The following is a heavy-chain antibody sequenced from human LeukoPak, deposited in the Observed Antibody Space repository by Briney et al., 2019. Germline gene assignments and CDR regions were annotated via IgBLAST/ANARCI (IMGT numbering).Heavy chain of an antibody. V-gene: IGHV7-4-1*02. Sequence: ASVKVSCKASGYTFTSYGLSWVRQAPGQGLEWMGWINTNTGNPTYAQGFTGRFVFSLDTSVSTAYLQISSLKADDTAVYYCARDGLYCTSGSCYSDWGQGTLVTVSS. CDR3: ARDGLYCTSGSCYSD. CDR2: INTNTGNP. CDR1: GYTFTSYG. D-gene: IGHD2-15*01. J-gene: IGHJ4*02.